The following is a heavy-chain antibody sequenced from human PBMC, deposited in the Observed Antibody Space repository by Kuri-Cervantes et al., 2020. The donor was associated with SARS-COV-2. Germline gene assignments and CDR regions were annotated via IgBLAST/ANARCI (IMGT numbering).Heavy chain of an antibody. Sequence: SETLSLTCTVSGGSISRGGYYWGWIRQHPEKGLEWIGYIYYSGGTYYNPSLKSRVSMSVDTSKSQFSLNLSSVTAADTAVYYCARGMQQWPFDYWGQGTLVTVSS. CDR1: GGSISRGGYY. V-gene: IGHV4-31*03. CDR3: ARGMQQWPFDY. D-gene: IGHD6-19*01. CDR2: IYYSGGT. J-gene: IGHJ4*02.